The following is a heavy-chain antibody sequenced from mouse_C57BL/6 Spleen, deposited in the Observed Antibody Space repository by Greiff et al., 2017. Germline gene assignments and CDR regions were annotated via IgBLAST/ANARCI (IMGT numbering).Heavy chain of an antibody. CDR1: GFSFSDAW. Sequence: EVKLLESGGGLVQPGGSMTLSCAASGFSFSDAWMDWVRQSPEKGLEWVAELRNKANNHATYYAESVKRRFTISREVSKSRVYLQMNGLRTEDTGIDYCTSRPYYYAMDYWGQGTSVTVSS. J-gene: IGHJ4*01. V-gene: IGHV6-6*01. CDR3: TSRPYYYAMDY. CDR2: LRNKANNHAT.